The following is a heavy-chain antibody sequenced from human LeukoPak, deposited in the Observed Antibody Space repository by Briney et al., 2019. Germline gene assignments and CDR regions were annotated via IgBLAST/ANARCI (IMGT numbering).Heavy chain of an antibody. CDR1: GYTYTSYA. CDR2: INAGNGNT. Sequence: ASVKVSCKASGYTYTSYAMHWVRQAPGQRLEWMGWINAGNGNTKYSQKFQGRVTITRDTSASTAYMELSSLRSEDTAVYYCARAGFEWCMLAWGQGTLVTVSS. J-gene: IGHJ4*02. V-gene: IGHV1-3*01. D-gene: IGHD2-8*01. CDR3: ARAGFEWCMLA.